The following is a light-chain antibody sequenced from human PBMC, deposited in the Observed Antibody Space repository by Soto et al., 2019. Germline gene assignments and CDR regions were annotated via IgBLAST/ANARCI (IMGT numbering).Light chain of an antibody. Sequence: QSALTQPASVSGSPGQSITISCTGTSSDVGSYNLVSWYQQYPGKVPKVIIYEGSKRPSGVSNRFSGSKSDNTASLTISGLQAEDEADYYCCSYAGSTTWVFGGGTKLTVL. CDR3: CSYAGSTTWV. J-gene: IGLJ3*02. CDR1: SSDVGSYNL. CDR2: EGS. V-gene: IGLV2-23*01.